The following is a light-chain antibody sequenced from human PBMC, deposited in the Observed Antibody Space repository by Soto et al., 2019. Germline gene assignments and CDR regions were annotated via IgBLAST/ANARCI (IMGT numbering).Light chain of an antibody. CDR2: GVS. CDR3: SSYTSTRTYV. CDR1: SSDGGGYTY. J-gene: IGLJ1*01. V-gene: IGLV2-14*01. Sequence: QSALTQPASVSGSPGQSVTISCTGTSSDGGGYTYVSWYRQLPGEAPKLVLYGVSDGHSAVSDRFSGSKSGDTDSLTVSGLQAEDEADYYCSSYTSTRTYVFGTGTKVTVL.